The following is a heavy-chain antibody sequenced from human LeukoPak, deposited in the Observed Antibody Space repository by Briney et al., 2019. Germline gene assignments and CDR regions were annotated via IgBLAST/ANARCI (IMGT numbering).Heavy chain of an antibody. CDR3: AKDQGDILTGWNYFDY. J-gene: IGHJ4*02. CDR2: ISSSSSYI. D-gene: IGHD3-9*01. V-gene: IGHV3-21*04. CDR1: GFTFSSYS. Sequence: GGSLRLSCAASGFTFSSYSMNWVRQAPGKGLEWVSSISSSSSYIYYADSVKGRFTISRDNAKNSLYLQMNSLRAEDTALYYCAKDQGDILTGWNYFDYWGQGTLVTVSS.